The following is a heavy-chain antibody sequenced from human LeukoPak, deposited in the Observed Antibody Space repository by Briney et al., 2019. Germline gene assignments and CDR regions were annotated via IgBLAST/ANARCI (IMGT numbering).Heavy chain of an antibody. CDR2: ISSSSSSTI. V-gene: IGHV3-48*01. D-gene: IGHD6-13*01. Sequence: PGGSLRLSCAASGFTFSSYSMNWVRQAPGKGLEWVSYISSSSSSTIYYADSVKGRFTISRDNAKNSLYLQMNSLRAEDTAVYYCAKARGIAASMVRLFDYWGQGTLVTVSS. CDR3: AKARGIAASMVRLFDY. J-gene: IGHJ4*02. CDR1: GFTFSSYS.